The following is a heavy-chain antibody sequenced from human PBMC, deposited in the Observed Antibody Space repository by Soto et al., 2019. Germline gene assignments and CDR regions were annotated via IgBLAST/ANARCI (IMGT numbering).Heavy chain of an antibody. V-gene: IGHV3-53*04. CDR1: GFTVSSNY. CDR3: ASSTIFGVVISGTYGMDV. CDR2: IYSGGST. D-gene: IGHD3-3*01. J-gene: IGHJ6*02. Sequence: GGSLRLSCAASGFTVSSNYMSWVRQAPGKGLEWVSVIYSGGSTYYADSGKGRFTISRHNSKNTLYLQMNSLRAEDTAVYYCASSTIFGVVISGTYGMDVWGQGTTVTVSS.